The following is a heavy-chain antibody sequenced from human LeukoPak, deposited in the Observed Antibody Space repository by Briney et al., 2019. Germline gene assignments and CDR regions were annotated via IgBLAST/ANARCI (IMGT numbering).Heavy chain of an antibody. CDR1: GFTFSSYS. Sequence: GGSLRLSCAASGFTFSSYSMNWVRQAPGKGLEWVSSISSSSSTIYYADSVKGRFTISRDNAKNSLYLQMNSLRAEDTAVYYCARVAHYDFWSGYGNNWFDPWGQGTLVTVSS. J-gene: IGHJ5*02. CDR2: ISSSSSTI. V-gene: IGHV3-48*01. CDR3: ARVAHYDFWSGYGNNWFDP. D-gene: IGHD3-3*01.